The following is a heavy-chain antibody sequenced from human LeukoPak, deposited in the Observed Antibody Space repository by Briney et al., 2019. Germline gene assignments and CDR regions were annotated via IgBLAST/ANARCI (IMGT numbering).Heavy chain of an antibody. CDR1: GFTFSSYS. CDR3: ARDRTGDLGAFDI. V-gene: IGHV3-21*01. J-gene: IGHJ3*02. Sequence: GGSLRLSRAASGFTFSSYSMNWVRQAPGKGLEWVSSISSSSSYIYYADSVKGRFTISRDNAKNSLYLQMNSLRAEDTAVYYCARDRTGDLGAFDIWGQGTMVTVSS. D-gene: IGHD7-27*01. CDR2: ISSSSSYI.